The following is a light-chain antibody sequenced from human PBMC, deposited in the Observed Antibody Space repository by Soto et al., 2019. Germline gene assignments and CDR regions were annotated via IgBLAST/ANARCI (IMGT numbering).Light chain of an antibody. CDR2: VAS. Sequence: EIVMTQSPATLSVSPGERATLSCRASQSVSSNLAWYQQKPGQTPKLLIYVASTRATSIPARFSGSGSGTEFTLTICSLQSEDFAVYYCQQYNVWPLTFGGGTKVEFK. J-gene: IGKJ4*01. CDR3: QQYNVWPLT. CDR1: QSVSSN. V-gene: IGKV3-15*01.